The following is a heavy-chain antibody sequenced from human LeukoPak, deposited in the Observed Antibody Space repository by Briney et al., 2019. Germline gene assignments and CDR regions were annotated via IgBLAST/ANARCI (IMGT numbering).Heavy chain of an antibody. D-gene: IGHD3-3*01. Sequence: PGGCLRLSCTASGFSLSSYAMHWVRQAPGKGLEYISAISSNGRSAYYANTVKGRFTISRDISKNMVYLQMGSLRPEDMAVYYCARVVPYYDFWSGPVDYWGQGILVTVST. CDR1: GFSLSSYA. V-gene: IGHV3-64*01. CDR3: ARVVPYYDFWSGPVDY. J-gene: IGHJ4*02. CDR2: ISSNGRSA.